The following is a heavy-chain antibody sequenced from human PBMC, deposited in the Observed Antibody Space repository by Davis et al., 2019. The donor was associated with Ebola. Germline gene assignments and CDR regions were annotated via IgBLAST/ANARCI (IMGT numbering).Heavy chain of an antibody. CDR1: GFSVSSNY. V-gene: IGHV3-48*02. J-gene: IGHJ3*02. CDR2: ISSGSSTI. Sequence: GESLKISCAASGFSVSSNYMNWVRQAPGKGLEWVSYISSGSSTIYYADSVKGRFTISRDNAKNSLYLQMNSLRDEDTAVYYCARDPDTAMASDAFDIWGQGTMVTVSS. CDR3: ARDPDTAMASDAFDI. D-gene: IGHD5-18*01.